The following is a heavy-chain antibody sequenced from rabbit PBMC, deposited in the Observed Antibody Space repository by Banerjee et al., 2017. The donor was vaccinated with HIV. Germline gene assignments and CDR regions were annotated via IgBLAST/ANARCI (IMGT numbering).Heavy chain of an antibody. V-gene: IGHV1S43*01. CDR3: VRGASESGYYSL. J-gene: IGHJ4*01. CDR1: GIDFSNYYY. CDR2: IYIIDGST. D-gene: IGHD1-1*01. Sequence: QEQLEESGGGLVKPGGTLTLTCKASGIDFSNYYYMYWVRQAPGKGLELIAWIYIIDGSTWYASWVNGRFTISSHNAQNTLYLQLHSLTAADTATYFCVRGASESGYYSLWGQGTLVTVS.